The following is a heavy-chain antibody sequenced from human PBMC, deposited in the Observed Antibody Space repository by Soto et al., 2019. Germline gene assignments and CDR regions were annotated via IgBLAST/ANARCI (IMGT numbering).Heavy chain of an antibody. V-gene: IGHV3-23*01. CDR1: GFTFSSYA. J-gene: IGHJ4*02. D-gene: IGHD6-13*01. CDR3: AKAISTWYQDFDY. Sequence: GGSLRLSCEASGFTFSSYAMSWVRQAPGKGLEWVSAISDSGDITYYADSVKGRFTISRDNSKNTLYLQMNSLRAEDTAEYYCAKAISTWYQDFDYWGQGTLVTVSS. CDR2: ISDSGDIT.